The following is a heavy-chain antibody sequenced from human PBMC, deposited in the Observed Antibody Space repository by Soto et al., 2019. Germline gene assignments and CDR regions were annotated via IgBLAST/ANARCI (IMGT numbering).Heavy chain of an antibody. CDR1: GFTFSNYW. CDR2: IKQDGSEK. D-gene: IGHD6-19*01. CDR3: AREGEQWLIFDGMAV. V-gene: IGHV3-7*05. J-gene: IGHJ6*02. Sequence: SLKISCAAFGFTFSNYWMSWVRQAHGKGLEWVANIKQDGSEKYYVDSVKGRFTISRDNAKNSLYLQMNSLRAEDTAVYYCAREGEQWLIFDGMAVWGQGTTVTVSS.